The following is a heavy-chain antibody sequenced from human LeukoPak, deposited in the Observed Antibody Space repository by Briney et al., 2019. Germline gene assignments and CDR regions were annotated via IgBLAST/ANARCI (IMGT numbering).Heavy chain of an antibody. V-gene: IGHV4-4*02. CDR2: IFHSGST. CDR3: ARGPGYSSGWYGWYFDY. J-gene: IGHJ4*02. Sequence: SETLSLTCAVSGGSISSSTWWSWVRLPPGRGLEWIGEIFHSGSTNFNPSLKSRLTMSVDESKHEFSLKLTSVTAADTAVYYCARGPGYSSGWYGWYFDYWGQGTLVTVSS. D-gene: IGHD6-19*01. CDR1: GGSISSSTW.